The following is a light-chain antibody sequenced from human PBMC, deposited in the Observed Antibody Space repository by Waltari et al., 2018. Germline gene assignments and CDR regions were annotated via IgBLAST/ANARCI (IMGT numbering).Light chain of an antibody. J-gene: IGLJ3*02. Sequence: QSVLTQPPSASGTPGQRVTISCSGSSSNIGRSYVYWYQQLPGTAPKLLIYRNNRRPSGVPDRFAGSRSGTSASLAISVLRSEDEADYYCASWDDNLSGWVFGGGTKLTVL. CDR1: SSNIGRSY. V-gene: IGLV1-47*01. CDR3: ASWDDNLSGWV. CDR2: RNN.